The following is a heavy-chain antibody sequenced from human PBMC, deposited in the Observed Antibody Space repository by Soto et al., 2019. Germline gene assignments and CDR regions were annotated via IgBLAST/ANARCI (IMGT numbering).Heavy chain of an antibody. CDR2: ISYSGST. J-gene: IGHJ5*02. Sequence: LSETLSLTCTVSGGSINTINNYWSWIRQPPGKGLEWIGFISYSGSTYYNPSLMSRLTISLDTSTNRFSLKLTSVTAADTAVYYCAREEAARIERWFDPWGQGTLVTVSS. CDR3: AREEAARIERWFDP. D-gene: IGHD6-6*01. V-gene: IGHV4-30-4*01. CDR1: GGSINTINNY.